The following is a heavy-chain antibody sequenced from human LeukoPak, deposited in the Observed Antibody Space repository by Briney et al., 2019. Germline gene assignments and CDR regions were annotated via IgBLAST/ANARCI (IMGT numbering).Heavy chain of an antibody. Sequence: ASVKVSCKASGYTFTSYGISWVRQAPGQGLEWMGWISAYNGNTNYAQKLQGRVTMTTDTSTSTAYMELRSLRSDDTAVYYCATLFLVRGVPRRYYYYYYYMDVWGKGTTVTISS. CDR1: GYTFTSYG. J-gene: IGHJ6*03. CDR3: ATLFLVRGVPRRYYYYYYYMDV. CDR2: ISAYNGNT. V-gene: IGHV1-18*01. D-gene: IGHD3-10*01.